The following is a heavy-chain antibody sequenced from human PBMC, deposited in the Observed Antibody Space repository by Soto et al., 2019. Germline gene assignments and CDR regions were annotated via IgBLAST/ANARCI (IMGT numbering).Heavy chain of an antibody. D-gene: IGHD3-16*01. CDR2: ISSSSSYI. CDR3: AAAYWGDYVWGGSPFDY. J-gene: IGHJ4*02. Sequence: PGGSLRLSCAASGFTFSSYSMNWVRQAPGKGLEWVSSISSSSSYIYYADSVKGRFTISRDNAKNSLYLQMNSLRAEDTAVYYCAAAYWGDYVWGGSPFDYWGQGTLVTAPQ. V-gene: IGHV3-21*01. CDR1: GFTFSSYS.